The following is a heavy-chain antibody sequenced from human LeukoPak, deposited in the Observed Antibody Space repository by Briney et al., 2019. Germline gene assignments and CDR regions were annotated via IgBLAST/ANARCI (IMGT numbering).Heavy chain of an antibody. CDR1: GYTFTGYY. V-gene: IGHV1-2*06. CDR2: INPNSGGT. J-gene: IGHJ6*03. D-gene: IGHD2-2*01. CDR3: ARDDIVVVPAAVGEYYYSYLDV. Sequence: ASVKVSCKASGYTFTGYYMHWVRQAPGQGLEWMGRINPNSGGTNYAQKFQGRVTMTRDTSISTAYMELSRLRSDDTAVYHCARDDIVVVPAAVGEYYYSYLDVLGKGTTVTVSS.